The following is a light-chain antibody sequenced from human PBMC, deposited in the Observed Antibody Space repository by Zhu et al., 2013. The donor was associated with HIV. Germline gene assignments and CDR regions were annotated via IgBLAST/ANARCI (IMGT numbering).Light chain of an antibody. CDR2: GAS. V-gene: IGKV3-20*01. Sequence: EIVLTQSPGTLSLSPGERATLSCRASQSVSSSYLAWYQQKPGQAPRLLIYGASSRATGIPDRFSGSGSGTDFTLTISRLEPEDFAVYYCQQYGSSPYTFGLGD. CDR3: QQYGSSPYT. J-gene: IGKJ2*01. CDR1: QSVSSSY.